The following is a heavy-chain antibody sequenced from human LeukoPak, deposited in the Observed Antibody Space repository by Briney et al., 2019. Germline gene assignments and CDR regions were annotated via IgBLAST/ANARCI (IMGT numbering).Heavy chain of an antibody. D-gene: IGHD3-22*01. CDR2: ISYDGSNK. CDR3: ARPINYYDSSDHFQH. J-gene: IGHJ1*01. V-gene: IGHV3-30*03. CDR1: GFTFSSYG. Sequence: PGRSLRLSCAASGFTFSSYGMHWVRQAPGKGLEWVAVISYDGSNKYYADSVKGRFTISRDNSKNTLYLQMNSLRAEDTAVYYCARPINYYDSSDHFQHWGQGTLVTVSS.